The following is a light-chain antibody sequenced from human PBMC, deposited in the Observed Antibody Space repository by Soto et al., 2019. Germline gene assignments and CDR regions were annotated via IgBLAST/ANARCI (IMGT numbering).Light chain of an antibody. CDR1: QDISTN. Sequence: EIVMTQSPATLSVSPGERATLSCRASQDISTNLAWYQQKHGQAPRLLIYGASTRATGIPARFSGSGSGTEFTLTISSLQSEDFAVYYCQQYDNCLRTFGQGTKVEIK. V-gene: IGKV3-15*01. CDR3: QQYDNCLRT. J-gene: IGKJ1*01. CDR2: GAS.